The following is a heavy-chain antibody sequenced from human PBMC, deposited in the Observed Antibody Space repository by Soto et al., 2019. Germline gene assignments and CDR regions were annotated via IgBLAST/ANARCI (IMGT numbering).Heavy chain of an antibody. J-gene: IGHJ3*02. Sequence: ASVKVSCKSSGYTFTSYGISWVRQAPGQGLEWMGWISAYNGNTNYAQKLQGRVTMTTDTSTSTAYMELRSLRSDDTAVYYCARVVGYYYDSSRDAFDIWGQGTMVTVSS. V-gene: IGHV1-18*04. CDR3: ARVVGYYYDSSRDAFDI. D-gene: IGHD3-22*01. CDR2: ISAYNGNT. CDR1: GYTFTSYG.